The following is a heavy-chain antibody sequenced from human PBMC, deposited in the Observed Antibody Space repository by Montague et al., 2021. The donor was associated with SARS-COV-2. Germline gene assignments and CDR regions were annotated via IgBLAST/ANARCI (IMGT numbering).Heavy chain of an antibody. CDR1: GFAVSSNY. Sequence: SLRLSCAASGFAVSSNYMCWVRQAPGKGLEWVSVIYSGGSTYYADSVKGRFTISRHNSKNTLYLQMNSLRAEDTAVYYCARDLTYGSGRSYYYYGMDVWGQGTTVTVSS. J-gene: IGHJ6*02. V-gene: IGHV3-53*04. D-gene: IGHD3-10*01. CDR3: ARDLTYGSGRSYYYYGMDV. CDR2: IYSGGST.